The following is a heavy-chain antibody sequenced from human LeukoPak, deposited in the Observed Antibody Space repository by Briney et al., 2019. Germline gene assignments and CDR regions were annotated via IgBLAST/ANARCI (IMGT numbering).Heavy chain of an antibody. J-gene: IGHJ5*02. D-gene: IGHD2-2*01. Sequence: GGSLRLSCAASGFTFSDYYMSWNRQAPGKGLEWVSYISSSGSTIYYADSVKGRFTISRDNAKNSLYLQMNSLRAEDTAVYYCAREPESSSATSFGFDPWGQGTLVTVSS. CDR1: GFTFSDYY. V-gene: IGHV3-11*01. CDR3: AREPESSSATSFGFDP. CDR2: ISSSGSTI.